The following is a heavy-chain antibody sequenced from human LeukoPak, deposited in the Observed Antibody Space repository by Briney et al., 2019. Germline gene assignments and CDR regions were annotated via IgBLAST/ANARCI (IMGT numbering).Heavy chain of an antibody. J-gene: IGHJ4*02. V-gene: IGHV1-2*06. CDR2: INPTGGNT. CDR3: ARVGWLVGRYFDY. CDR1: GYTFTGYY. D-gene: IGHD6-19*01. Sequence: ASVKVSCKASGYTFTGYYMHWVRQAPGQGLEWMGLINPTGGNTNYAQKLQGRVTMTTDTSTSTAYMELRSLRSDDTAVYYCARVGWLVGRYFDYWGQGTLVTVSS.